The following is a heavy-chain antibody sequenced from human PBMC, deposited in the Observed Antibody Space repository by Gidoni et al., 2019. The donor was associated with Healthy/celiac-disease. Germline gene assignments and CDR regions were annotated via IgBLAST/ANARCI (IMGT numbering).Heavy chain of an antibody. CDR3: ARDFYYDSSGPDAFDI. CDR1: GFTFSSYG. V-gene: IGHV3-33*01. D-gene: IGHD3-22*01. J-gene: IGHJ3*02. CDR2: IWYDGSNK. Sequence: QVQLVESGGGVVQPGRFLRLSCAASGFTFSSYGMHWVRQAPGKGLEWVAVIWYDGSNKYYADSVKGRFTISRDNSKNTLYLQMNSLRAEDTAVYYCARDFYYDSSGPDAFDIWGQGTMVTVSS.